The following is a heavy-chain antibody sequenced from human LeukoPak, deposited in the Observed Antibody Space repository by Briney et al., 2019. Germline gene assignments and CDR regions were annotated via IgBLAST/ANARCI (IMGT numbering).Heavy chain of an antibody. J-gene: IGHJ4*02. V-gene: IGHV3-53*04. D-gene: IGHD5-24*01. CDR1: GFTFSSYS. CDR3: ARGKDGYNLYY. CDR2: IYSGGST. Sequence: GGSLRLSCTASGFTFSSYSMNWVPQAPGKGLEWVSVIYSGGSTYYADSVKGRFTISRHNSTNTLYLQMNSLRAEDTAVYYCARGKDGYNLYYWGQGTLVTVSS.